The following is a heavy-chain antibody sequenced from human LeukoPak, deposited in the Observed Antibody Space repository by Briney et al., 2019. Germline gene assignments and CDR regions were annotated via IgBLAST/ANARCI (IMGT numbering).Heavy chain of an antibody. J-gene: IGHJ6*02. Sequence: GGSLRLSCAASGFTFSSYGMHWVRQAPGKGLEWVAVIWYDGSNKYYADSVKGRFTISRDNSKNTLYLQMNSLRAEDTAVYYCARGRTMIDPGCMDVWGQGTTVTVSS. CDR1: GFTFSSYG. CDR2: IWYDGSNK. D-gene: IGHD3-22*01. V-gene: IGHV3-33*01. CDR3: ARGRTMIDPGCMDV.